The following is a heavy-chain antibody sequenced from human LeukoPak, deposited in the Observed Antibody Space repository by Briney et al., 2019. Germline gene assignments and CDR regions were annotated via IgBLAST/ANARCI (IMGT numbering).Heavy chain of an antibody. D-gene: IGHD3-16*01. V-gene: IGHV3-21*01. J-gene: IGHJ4*02. CDR2: ISSSSSYI. Sequence: GGSLRPSCAASGFTFSSYSMNWVRQAPGKGLEWVSSISSSSSYIYYADSVKGRFTISRDNAKNSLYLQMNSLRAEDTAVYYCARDPLGAPYYFDYWGQGTLVTVSS. CDR3: ARDPLGAPYYFDY. CDR1: GFTFSSYS.